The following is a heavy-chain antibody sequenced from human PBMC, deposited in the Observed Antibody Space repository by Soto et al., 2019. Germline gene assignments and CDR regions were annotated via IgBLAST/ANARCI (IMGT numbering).Heavy chain of an antibody. J-gene: IGHJ4*02. CDR1: GFTFSSYA. CDR3: ARDKELWECYFDY. V-gene: IGHV3-30-3*01. D-gene: IGHD5-18*01. Sequence: GGSLRLSCAASGFTFSSYAMHWVRQAPGKGLEWVAVISYDGSNKYYADSVKGRFTISRDNSKNTLYLQMNSLRAEDTAVYYCARDKELWECYFDYWGQGTLVTVSS. CDR2: ISYDGSNK.